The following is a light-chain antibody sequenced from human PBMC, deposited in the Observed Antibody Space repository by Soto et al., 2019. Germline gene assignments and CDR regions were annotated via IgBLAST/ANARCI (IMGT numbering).Light chain of an antibody. CDR3: CSYVGARTYV. CDR1: ISDVGSSGP. J-gene: IGLJ1*01. Sequence: ALAQPASVSGSPGQSITISCSGSISDVGSSGPVSWYQHHPGQVPKLIIYEGSRRPSGVSSRFSGSKTGNTASLTITGLQAEDEANYYCCSYVGARTYVFGTGTKVTVL. CDR2: EGS. V-gene: IGLV2-23*01.